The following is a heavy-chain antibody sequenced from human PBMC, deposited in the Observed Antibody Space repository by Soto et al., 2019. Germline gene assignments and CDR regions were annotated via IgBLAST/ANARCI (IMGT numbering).Heavy chain of an antibody. J-gene: IGHJ4*02. CDR3: ARDRSYTTDY. CDR1: GFTFSNSW. V-gene: IGHV3-74*01. D-gene: IGHD1-26*01. Sequence: GGSLRLSCAASGFTFSNSWMHWVRQAPGKGLVWVSYINSDGSTTTYADSVKGRFTISRDNAKNTVYLQITSLTAEDTAVYYCARDRSYTTDYWGQGTLVIVSS. CDR2: INSDGSTT.